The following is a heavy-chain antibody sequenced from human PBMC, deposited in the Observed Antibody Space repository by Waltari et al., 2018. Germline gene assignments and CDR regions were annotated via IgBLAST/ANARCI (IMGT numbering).Heavy chain of an antibody. CDR2: IRYDGGDK. V-gene: IGHV3-30*02. CDR3: AKDREVATMPVDC. D-gene: IGHD5-12*01. J-gene: IGHJ4*02. Sequence: QVQLVESGGGVVQPGESLTLSCAASGFSLSTYGMHWDRQAPGKGLEWVASIRYDGGDKFYADSVKGRFTISRDESMNTLFLQMDSLTGEDMAVYYCAKDREVATMPVDCWGQGAQVTVSS. CDR1: GFSLSTYG.